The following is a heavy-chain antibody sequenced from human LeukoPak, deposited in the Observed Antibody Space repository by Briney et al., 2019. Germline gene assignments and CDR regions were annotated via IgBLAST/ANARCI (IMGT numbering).Heavy chain of an antibody. CDR1: GFTFSSYG. D-gene: IGHD3-3*01. CDR2: IWYDGSNK. CDR3: ARAYDFWSGYGDY. Sequence: GGSLRLSCAASGFTFSSYGMHWVRQAPGKGLGWMAVIWYDGSNKYYADSVKGRFTISRDNSKNTLYLQMNSLRAEDTAVYYCARAYDFWSGYGDYWGQGTLVTVSS. V-gene: IGHV3-33*01. J-gene: IGHJ4*02.